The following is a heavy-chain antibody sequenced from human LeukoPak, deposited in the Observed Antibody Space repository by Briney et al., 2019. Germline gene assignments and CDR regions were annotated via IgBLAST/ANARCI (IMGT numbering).Heavy chain of an antibody. CDR1: GFTFSSYA. Sequence: PGGSLRLSCAASGFTFSSYAMHWVRQAPGKGLEWVAVISYDGSNKYYADSVKGRFTISRDNSKNTLYLQMNSLRAEDTAVYYCARAFLTGTLGEDSEFDYWGQGTLVTVSS. D-gene: IGHD3-9*01. J-gene: IGHJ4*02. CDR3: ARAFLTGTLGEDSEFDY. V-gene: IGHV3-30*04. CDR2: ISYDGSNK.